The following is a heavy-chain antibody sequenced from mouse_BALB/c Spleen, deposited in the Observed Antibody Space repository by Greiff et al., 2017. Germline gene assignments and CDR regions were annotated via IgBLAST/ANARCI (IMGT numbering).Heavy chain of an antibody. J-gene: IGHJ4*01. CDR2: IYPSDSYT. D-gene: IGHD2-14*01. Sequence: QVQLQQPGAELVRPGASVKLSCKASGYTFTSYWINWVKQRPGQGLEWIGNIYPSDSYTNYNQKFKDKATLTVDKSSSTAYMQLSSPTSEDSAVYYCTRSAVRPDAMDYWGQGTSVTVSS. V-gene: IGHV1-69*02. CDR3: TRSAVRPDAMDY. CDR1: GYTFTSYW.